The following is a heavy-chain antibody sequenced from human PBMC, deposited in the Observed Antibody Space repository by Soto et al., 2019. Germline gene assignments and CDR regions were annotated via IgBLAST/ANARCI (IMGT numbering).Heavy chain of an antibody. Sequence: VSCKASGYTFTNYGITWVRQAPGQGLEWMGWISAYNGNTNYAQKFQGRVTMTTDTSTSTAYMELRSLRSDDTAVYYCARAVSAAGTFDYWGQGTLVTVSS. CDR1: GYTFTNYG. D-gene: IGHD6-13*01. CDR2: ISAYNGNT. CDR3: ARAVSAAGTFDY. V-gene: IGHV1-18*04. J-gene: IGHJ4*02.